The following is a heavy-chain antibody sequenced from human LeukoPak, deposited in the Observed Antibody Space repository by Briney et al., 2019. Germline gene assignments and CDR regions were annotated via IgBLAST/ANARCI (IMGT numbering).Heavy chain of an antibody. V-gene: IGHV1-8*03. CDR3: ARGATYYDFWSGYYPIDYYYYYMDV. CDR1: GYTFTSYD. J-gene: IGHJ6*03. D-gene: IGHD3-3*01. Sequence: VASVKVSCKASGYTFTSYDINWVRQATGQGLEWMGWMNLNSGNTGYAQKFQGRVTITRNTSISTAYMELSSLRSEDTAVYYCARGATYYDFWSGYYPIDYYYYYMDVWGKGTTVTVSS. CDR2: MNLNSGNT.